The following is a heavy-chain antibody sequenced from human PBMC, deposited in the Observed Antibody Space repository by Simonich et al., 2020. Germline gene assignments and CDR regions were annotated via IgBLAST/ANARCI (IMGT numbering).Heavy chain of an antibody. V-gene: IGHV1-8*03. CDR1: GYTFTSYD. Sequence: QVQLVQSGAEVKKPGASVKVSCTASGYTFTSYDINWVRQATGPGLEWMGWMNPNSGNTGYAQKFQGRVTITRNTTISTAYMELRSRRAAETAEYYCANGGGGMSRGYVDYWGQGTLVTVSS. CDR3: ANGGGGMSRGYVDY. J-gene: IGHJ4*02. D-gene: IGHD2-15*01. CDR2: MNPNSGNT.